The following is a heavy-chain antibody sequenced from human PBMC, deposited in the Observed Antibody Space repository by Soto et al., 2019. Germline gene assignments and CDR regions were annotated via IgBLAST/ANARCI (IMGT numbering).Heavy chain of an antibody. J-gene: IGHJ4*02. D-gene: IGHD7-27*01. CDR2: INPNSGGT. V-gene: IGHV1-2*04. CDR3: ARSELTGDMGGEYYFDY. Sequence: ASVKVSCKASGYTFTGYYMHWVLQAPGQGLGWMGWINPNSGGTNYAQKFQGWVTMTRDTSISTAYMELSRLRSDDTAVYYCARSELTGDMGGEYYFDYWGQGTLVTVSS. CDR1: GYTFTGYY.